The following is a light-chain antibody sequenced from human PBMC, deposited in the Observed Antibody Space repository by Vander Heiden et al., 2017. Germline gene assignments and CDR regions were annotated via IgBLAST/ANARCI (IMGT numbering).Light chain of an antibody. V-gene: IGLV2-23*01. CDR3: CSYAGSNVV. CDR2: EGS. Sequence: QSALTQPAPVSGSPGQSITISCTGTSSDVGSYNLVSWYQHHPGKAPKLMIYEGSKRPSGVSNRFSGSKSGNTASLTISGLQAEDEADYYCCSYAGSNVVFGGGTKLTVL. CDR1: SSDVGSYNL. J-gene: IGLJ2*01.